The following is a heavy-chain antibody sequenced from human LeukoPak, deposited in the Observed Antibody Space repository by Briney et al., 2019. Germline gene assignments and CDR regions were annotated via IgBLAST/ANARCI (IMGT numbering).Heavy chain of an antibody. CDR2: ISGSGGST. Sequence: GGSLRLSCAASGFTFRSYAMSWVRQAPGKGLEWVSAISGSGGSTYYADSVKGRFTISRDNSKNTLYLQMNSLRAEDTAVYYCAKGVLRFLEWLLPTDAFDIWGQGTMVTVSS. D-gene: IGHD3-3*01. CDR1: GFTFRSYA. V-gene: IGHV3-23*01. CDR3: AKGVLRFLEWLLPTDAFDI. J-gene: IGHJ3*02.